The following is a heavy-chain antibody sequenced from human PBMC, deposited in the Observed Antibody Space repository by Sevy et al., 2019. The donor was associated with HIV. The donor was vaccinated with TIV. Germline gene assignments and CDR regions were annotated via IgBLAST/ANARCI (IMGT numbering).Heavy chain of an antibody. CDR3: ARDWVAGRAFDI. V-gene: IGHV3-48*02. D-gene: IGHD2-15*01. J-gene: IGHJ3*02. CDR1: GFTFSSYT. Sequence: GGSLRLSCATSGFTFSSYTMNWVRQAPGKGLEWISYISSSGTSIYYADSVKGRFTISRDNAKDSLYLQMNSLRDEDTALYYCARDWVAGRAFDIWGQGTMVTVSS. CDR2: ISSSGTSI.